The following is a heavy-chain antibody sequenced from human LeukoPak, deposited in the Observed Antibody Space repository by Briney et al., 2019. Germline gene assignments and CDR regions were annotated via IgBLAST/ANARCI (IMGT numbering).Heavy chain of an antibody. V-gene: IGHV1-69*05. CDR1: GGTFSSYA. Sequence: ASVKVSCKASGGTFSSYAISWVRQAPGQGLEWMGGIIPIFGTANYAQKFQGRVTITTDESTSTAYMELSSLRSEDTAVYYCARNEYCSSTSCPRTADFDYWGQGTLVTVSS. D-gene: IGHD2-2*01. CDR2: IIPIFGTA. J-gene: IGHJ4*02. CDR3: ARNEYCSSTSCPRTADFDY.